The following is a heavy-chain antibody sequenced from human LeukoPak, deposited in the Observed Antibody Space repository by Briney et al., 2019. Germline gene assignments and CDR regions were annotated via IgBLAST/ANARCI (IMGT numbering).Heavy chain of an antibody. CDR3: ARETLEGRFDP. D-gene: IGHD1-1*01. CDR1: DGSISNYY. J-gene: IGHJ5*02. V-gene: IGHV4-59*01. CDR2: IYYSGST. Sequence: SETLSLTCTVSDGSISNYYWTWIRQPPGKELEWIGYIYYSGSTKTNPSLKSRVAISVVTSKNQFSLKLSSVTAADTAVYFCARETLEGRFDPWGQGTLVTVSS.